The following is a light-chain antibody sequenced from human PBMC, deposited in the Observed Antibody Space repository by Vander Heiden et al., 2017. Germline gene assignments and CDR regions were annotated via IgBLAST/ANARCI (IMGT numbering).Light chain of an antibody. Sequence: QSVLTQPPSVSAAPGQKVTISCSGSSSNIGNNYVSWYQQPTGTAPKLLIYENNKRPSGIPDRFSGSKSGTSATLGITGLQTGDEADYYCGTWDSSLSAGVFGTGTKVTVL. CDR3: GTWDSSLSAGV. CDR2: ENN. J-gene: IGLJ1*01. CDR1: SSNIGNNY. V-gene: IGLV1-51*01.